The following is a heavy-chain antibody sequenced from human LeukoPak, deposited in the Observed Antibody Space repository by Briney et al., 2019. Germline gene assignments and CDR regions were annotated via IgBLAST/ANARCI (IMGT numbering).Heavy chain of an antibody. CDR2: IIPILGIA. D-gene: IGHD5-12*01. Sequence: GASVKVSCKASGGTFSSYAISWVRQAPGQGLEWMGRIIPILGIANYAQKFRGRVTITADKSTSTAYMELSSLRSEDTAVYYCARPLSDIVATLNYWGQGTLVTVSS. CDR1: GGTFSSYA. J-gene: IGHJ4*02. CDR3: ARPLSDIVATLNY. V-gene: IGHV1-69*04.